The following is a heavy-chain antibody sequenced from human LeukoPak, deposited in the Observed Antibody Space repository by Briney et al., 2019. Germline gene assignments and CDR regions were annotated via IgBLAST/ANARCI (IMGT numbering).Heavy chain of an antibody. D-gene: IGHD2-21*01. Sequence: GGSLRLSCAASGFTFSNYPMNWVRQAPGKGLEWVSYINSSSSTIYYADSVKGRVTISRDNAKNSLYLQMNSLRAGDTAVYYCARDSIAYCGGDCYSRYFHHWGQGTLVTVSS. V-gene: IGHV3-48*01. J-gene: IGHJ1*01. CDR1: GFTFSNYP. CDR2: INSSSSTI. CDR3: ARDSIAYCGGDCYSRYFHH.